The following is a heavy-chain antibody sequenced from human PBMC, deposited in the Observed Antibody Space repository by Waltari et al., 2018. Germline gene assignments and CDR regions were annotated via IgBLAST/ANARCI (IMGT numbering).Heavy chain of an antibody. V-gene: IGHV3-9*01. D-gene: IGHD3-10*01. CDR3: AKDSSITLVRGALGV. Sequence: EVQLVESGGGLVQTGRSLRLSCVGSGFTFDDYGRHWVGQGPGTGFGWVASISFNSANVDYADSVMGRFTISRDNAKNSLYLQMTSLRAEDTALYYCAKDSSITLVRGALGVWGQGTAVTVSS. CDR2: ISFNSANV. J-gene: IGHJ3*01. CDR1: GFTFDDYG.